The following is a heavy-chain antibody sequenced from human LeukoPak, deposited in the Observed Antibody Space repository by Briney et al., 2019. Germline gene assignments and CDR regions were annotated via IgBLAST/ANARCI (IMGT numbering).Heavy chain of an antibody. CDR2: TYYRSTWYN. J-gene: IGHJ5*02. Sequence: SQTHSLTCAISGGSVSSNSVTWNWIRQSPSRGLEWLGRTYYRSTWYNDYAVSVRGRITVNPDTSKNQFSLHLNSVTPEDTAVYYCARRLTQYDCFDPWGQGILVTVSS. V-gene: IGHV6-1*01. CDR1: GGSVSSNSVT. D-gene: IGHD2-2*01. CDR3: ARRLTQYDCFDP.